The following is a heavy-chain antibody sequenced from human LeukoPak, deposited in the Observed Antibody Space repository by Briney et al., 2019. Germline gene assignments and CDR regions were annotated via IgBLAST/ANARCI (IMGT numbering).Heavy chain of an antibody. J-gene: IGHJ3*02. CDR1: GYAFTSYG. CDR2: ISAYNGNT. D-gene: IGHD3-22*01. V-gene: IGHV1-18*01. CDR3: ARVNVGYYYDSSGYLPHDAFDI. Sequence: ASVKVSCKASGYAFTSYGISWVRQAPEQGLEWMGWISAYNGNTNYAQKLQGRVTMTTDTSTSTAYMELRSLRSDDTAVYYCARVNVGYYYDSSGYLPHDAFDIWGQGTMVTVSS.